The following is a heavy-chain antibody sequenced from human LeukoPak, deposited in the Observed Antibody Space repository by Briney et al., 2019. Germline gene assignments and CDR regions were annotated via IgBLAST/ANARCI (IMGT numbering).Heavy chain of an antibody. CDR3: ARGLNLQATAFDI. Sequence: PGGSLRLSCAASGFTFDDYAMHWVRQAPGKGLEWVSGISWSSGSIGYADSVKGRFTISRDNAKNSLYLQMNSLRAEDTALYYCARGLNLQATAFDIWGQGTMVTVSS. CDR1: GFTFDDYA. CDR2: ISWSSGSI. D-gene: IGHD5-12*01. J-gene: IGHJ3*02. V-gene: IGHV3-9*01.